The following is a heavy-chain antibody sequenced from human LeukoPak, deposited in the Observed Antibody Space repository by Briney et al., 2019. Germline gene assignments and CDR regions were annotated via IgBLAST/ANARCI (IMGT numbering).Heavy chain of an antibody. CDR1: GYSFTSYW. CDR3: ASGQWLVPIDY. V-gene: IGHV5-10-1*01. Sequence: GESLKISCKGSGYSFTSYWISWVRQMPGKGLEWRGRIVPSDSYTNYSPSFQGHVTISADKSISTAYLQWSSLKASDTAMYYCASGQWLVPIDYWGQGTLVTVSS. D-gene: IGHD6-19*01. CDR2: IVPSDSYT. J-gene: IGHJ4*02.